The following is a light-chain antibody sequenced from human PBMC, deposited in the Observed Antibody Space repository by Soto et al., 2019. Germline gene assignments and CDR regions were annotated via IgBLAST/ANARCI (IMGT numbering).Light chain of an antibody. CDR1: SSDIGGYNC. J-gene: IGLJ2*01. CDR3: SSCTSSSTPVV. Sequence: QSALTQPASVSGSPGQSIAISCTGTSSDIGGYNCVSWYQQHPGKAHKLMIYDVASRPSGISNRFSGSKSGNTASLTISGLQAEDEADYYCSSCTSSSTPVVFGGGPKLTVL. CDR2: DVA. V-gene: IGLV2-14*03.